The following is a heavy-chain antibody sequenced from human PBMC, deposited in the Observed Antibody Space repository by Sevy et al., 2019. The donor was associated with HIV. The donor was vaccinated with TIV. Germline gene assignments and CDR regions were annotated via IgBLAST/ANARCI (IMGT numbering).Heavy chain of an antibody. Sequence: GGSLRLSCKASRFIFSRYGVHWVRQAPGKGLEWVASIFNDGKTKYYGDPVKGRFTISRDDSKNMLFVQMNSLRAEDTAVYYCAKTIFGVAQVFDIWGHGTMVTVSS. CDR1: RFIFSRYG. D-gene: IGHD3-3*01. J-gene: IGHJ3*02. CDR2: IFNDGKTK. CDR3: AKTIFGVAQVFDI. V-gene: IGHV3-30*02.